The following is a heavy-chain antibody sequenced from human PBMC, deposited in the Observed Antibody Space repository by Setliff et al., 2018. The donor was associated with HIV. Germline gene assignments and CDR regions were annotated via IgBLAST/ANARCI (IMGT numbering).Heavy chain of an antibody. Sequence: PGESLKISCQASGFDFSDSWIDWVLLKPGKGLEGMGSIYPGDSDTTYSPSFQGQVTNSADKSTKFTYLQWRSLKASDSATYFCVRRAGGGRYSYSFYYMDVWGKGTTVTVSS. V-gene: IGHV5-51*01. J-gene: IGHJ6*03. CDR1: GFDFSDSW. D-gene: IGHD1-26*01. CDR2: IYPGDSDT. CDR3: VRRAGGGRYSYSFYYMDV.